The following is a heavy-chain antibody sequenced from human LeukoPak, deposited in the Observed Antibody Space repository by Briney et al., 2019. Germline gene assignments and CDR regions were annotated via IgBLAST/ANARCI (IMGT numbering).Heavy chain of an antibody. J-gene: IGHJ4*02. D-gene: IGHD6-13*01. CDR1: GFTFTTYS. CDR2: ISSRSTTI. CDR3: ARDHYSRNDH. V-gene: IGHV3-48*02. Sequence: PGGSLRLSCAASGFTFTTYSMTWVRQGPGKGLEGVAYISSRSTTIYYAGSVKGRFASSRDNAKNSVYLQMSSLRDEETAVYYCARDHYSRNDHWGQGTVVPVSS.